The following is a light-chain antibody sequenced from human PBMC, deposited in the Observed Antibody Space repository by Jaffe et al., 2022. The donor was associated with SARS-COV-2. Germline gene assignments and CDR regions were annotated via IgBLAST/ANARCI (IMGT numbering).Light chain of an antibody. CDR3: QQTNIAPLT. J-gene: IGKJ4*01. CDR1: QSIDSD. V-gene: IGKV1-39*01. Sequence: DIQMTQSPSSLSASVGDRVTITCRASQSIDSDLNWYQQKPGKAPKLLIYAASSLQSGVPSRFSGSGSGTEFTLTISSLEPEDFATYYCQQTNIAPLTFGGGTNVEIK. CDR2: AAS.